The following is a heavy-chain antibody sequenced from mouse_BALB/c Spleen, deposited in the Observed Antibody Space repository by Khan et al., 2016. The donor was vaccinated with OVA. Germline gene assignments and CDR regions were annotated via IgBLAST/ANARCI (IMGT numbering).Heavy chain of an antibody. V-gene: IGHV3-2*02. D-gene: IGHD2-2*01. Sequence: EVQLQESGPGLVKPSQSLSLTCTVTGYSITSDYAWNWIRQFPGNKLEWMGYISYSGSTSYNPSLKSRITLTRDTSKNQFFLQLNSVTTEDTATYYCSRKGDGYDGAMDYWGQGTSVTVSS. CDR1: GYSITSDYA. J-gene: IGHJ4*01. CDR2: ISYSGST. CDR3: SRKGDGYDGAMDY.